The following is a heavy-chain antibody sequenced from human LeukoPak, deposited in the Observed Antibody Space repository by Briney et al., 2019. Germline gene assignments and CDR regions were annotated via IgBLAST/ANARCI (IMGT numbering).Heavy chain of an antibody. CDR2: IRYDGNNK. CDR1: GFTFSNYG. J-gene: IGHJ4*02. V-gene: IGHV3-30*02. D-gene: IGHD6-6*01. Sequence: GGSLRLSCGASGFTFSNYGMLWVRQAPGKGLDWVSFIRYDGNNKLYADSVKGRFTISRDNSKNTLYLHINSLRAEDTAVYYCARRNPVASPLDYWGQGTLVTVSS. CDR3: ARRNPVASPLDY.